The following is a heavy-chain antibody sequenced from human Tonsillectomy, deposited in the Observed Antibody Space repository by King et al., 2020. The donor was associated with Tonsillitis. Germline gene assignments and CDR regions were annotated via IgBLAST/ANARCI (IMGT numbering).Heavy chain of an antibody. CDR3: ARGQYDFWSGYDAFDI. Sequence: QLQESGPELVKPSQTLSLTCTVSGVSISSGSYYWSWIRQPAGKGLEWIGRIYTSGSTNYNPSLKSRVTMSVDTSKNQFSLKLSSVTAADTAVYYCARGQYDFWSGYDAFDIWGQGTMVTVSS. J-gene: IGHJ3*02. V-gene: IGHV4-61*02. CDR1: GVSISSGSYY. D-gene: IGHD3-3*01. CDR2: IYTSGST.